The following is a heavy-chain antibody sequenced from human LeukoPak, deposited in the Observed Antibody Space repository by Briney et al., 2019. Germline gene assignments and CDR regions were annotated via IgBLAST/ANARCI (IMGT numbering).Heavy chain of an antibody. CDR2: VFYSGGT. CDR3: ARGSGPLDY. CDR1: GVSISPYY. V-gene: IGHV4-59*01. J-gene: IGHJ4*02. Sequence: SETLSLTCTVSGVSISPYYWIWIRQPPGKGLEWIGYVFYSGGTNYNPSLKSRVTISVDTSKSQFSLKLSSVTAADTAVYYCARGSGPLDYWGRGNLVTVSS. D-gene: IGHD3-10*01.